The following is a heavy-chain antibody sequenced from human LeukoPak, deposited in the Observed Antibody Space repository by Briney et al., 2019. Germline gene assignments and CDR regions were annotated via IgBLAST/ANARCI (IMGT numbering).Heavy chain of an antibody. V-gene: IGHV4-30-2*01. Sequence: TLSLTCAVSGGSISSGGYSWSWIRQPPGKGLEWIGYIYHSGSTYYNPSLKSRVTISVDRSKNQFSLKLSSVTAADTAVYYCARVKSRRWFGEVNWFDPWGQGTLVTVSS. CDR1: GGSISSGGYS. CDR3: ARVKSRRWFGEVNWFDP. CDR2: IYHSGST. D-gene: IGHD3-10*01. J-gene: IGHJ5*02.